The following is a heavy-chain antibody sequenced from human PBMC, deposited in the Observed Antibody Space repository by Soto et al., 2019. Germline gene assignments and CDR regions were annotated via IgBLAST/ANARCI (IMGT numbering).Heavy chain of an antibody. J-gene: IGHJ2*01. Sequence: EVQLVESGGGLVQPGGSLRLSCAASGFTFSSYWMHWVRQAPGKGLVWVSRINSDGSSTSYEDSVKGRFTISRDNAKNTLYLQMNRLRAEDTAVYYCARAMRWYWNYSLGWYFDLWGRGTLVTLSS. CDR3: ARAMRWYWNYSLGWYFDL. CDR2: INSDGSST. V-gene: IGHV3-74*01. CDR1: GFTFSSYW. D-gene: IGHD1-7*01.